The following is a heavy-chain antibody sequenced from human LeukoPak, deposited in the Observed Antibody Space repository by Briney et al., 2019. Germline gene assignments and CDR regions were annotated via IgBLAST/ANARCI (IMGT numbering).Heavy chain of an antibody. CDR3: AKTLKGYCTTTACALGNYYYYFYMDV. CDR2: ISASGTLT. J-gene: IGHJ6*03. V-gene: IGHV3-48*03. D-gene: IGHD2-8*01. Sequence: PGGSLRLSCAASGFSFSSYEMNWVRQAPGKGLEWISYISASGTLTHYADSVEGRFTISRDTSKNTLYLQMNSLRAEDTAVYYCAKTLKGYCTTTACALGNYYYYFYMDVWAKGTTVTISS. CDR1: GFSFSSYE.